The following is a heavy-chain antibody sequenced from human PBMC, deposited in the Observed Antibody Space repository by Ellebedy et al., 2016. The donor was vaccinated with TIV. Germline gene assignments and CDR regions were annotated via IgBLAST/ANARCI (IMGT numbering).Heavy chain of an antibody. V-gene: IGHV3-7*01. Sequence: GESPKISCAASGFTFSSYWMSWVRQAPGKGLEWVANINQDGREKYYVDSVKGRFTISRDNAKNSLYLQMNSLRAEDTAVYYCARDGSYGDYLSPTHAFTGWGQGTMITVSS. CDR1: GFTFSSYW. J-gene: IGHJ3*01. CDR2: INQDGREK. CDR3: ARDGSYGDYLSPTHAFTG. D-gene: IGHD4-17*01.